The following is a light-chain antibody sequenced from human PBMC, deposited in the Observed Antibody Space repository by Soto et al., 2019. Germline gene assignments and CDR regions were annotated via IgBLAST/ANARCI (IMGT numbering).Light chain of an antibody. V-gene: IGKV1-5*01. CDR3: QQYNSYPWT. CDR2: DAS. J-gene: IGKJ1*01. CDR1: QSISNC. Sequence: EITMTQSPSTLSASVGDRVTITCRASQSISNCLAWYQQKPGKAPSLLIYDASSLESGVPSRFSGSGSGTEFPLTISSLQPDDFATYYCQQYNSYPWTFGQGTKVDIK.